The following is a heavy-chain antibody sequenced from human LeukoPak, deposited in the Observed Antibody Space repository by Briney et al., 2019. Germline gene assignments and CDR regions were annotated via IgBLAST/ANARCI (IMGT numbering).Heavy chain of an antibody. D-gene: IGHD3-10*01. Sequence: GSLRLSCAASGFTFSSYWMSWIRQPPGKGLEWIGEINHSGSTNYNPSLKSRVTISVDTSKNQFSLKLSSVTAADTAVYYCARGRSYYGSGSPFDPWGQGTLVTVSS. J-gene: IGHJ5*02. V-gene: IGHV4-34*01. CDR1: GFTFSSYW. CDR3: ARGRSYYGSGSPFDP. CDR2: INHSGST.